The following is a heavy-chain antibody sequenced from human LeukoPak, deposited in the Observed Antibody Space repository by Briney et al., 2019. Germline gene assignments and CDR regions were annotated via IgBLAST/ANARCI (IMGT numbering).Heavy chain of an antibody. V-gene: IGHV4-59*01. D-gene: IGHD2/OR15-2a*01. CDR3: ARLGRRFYNMDV. CDR2: ICHSGST. CDR1: GGSISSYY. J-gene: IGHJ6*02. Sequence: PSETLSLTCTVSGGSISSYYWSWIRQPPGKGLEWIGYICHSGSTNYNPSLESRVTISLDTSKNQFSLNLSSVTAADTAVYYCARLGRRFYNMDVWGQGTTVTVSS.